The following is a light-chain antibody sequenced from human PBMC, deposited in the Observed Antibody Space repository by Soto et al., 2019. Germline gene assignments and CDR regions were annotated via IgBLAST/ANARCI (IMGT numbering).Light chain of an antibody. CDR2: GAS. V-gene: IGKV3-15*01. CDR3: QQYNNWPPFT. J-gene: IGKJ3*01. Sequence: EIVMTQSPATLSVSPGERATLSCRASQSVSGNLAWYQQKPGQAPRLLIYGASTRATGIPARFSGSGSGTEFTLTISSLLSEDFAVYYCQQYNNWPPFTFGPGTKWISN. CDR1: QSVSGN.